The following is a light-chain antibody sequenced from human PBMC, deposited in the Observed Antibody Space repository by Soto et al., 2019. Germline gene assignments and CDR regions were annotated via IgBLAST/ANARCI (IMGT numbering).Light chain of an antibody. CDR1: QSVSSN. CDR2: GAS. J-gene: IGKJ1*01. CDR3: QQYNDWPAT. V-gene: IGKV3-15*01. Sequence: EIVMTQSPATLSMSPGERATLSCRARQSVSSNLAWYRQKPGQAPRLLIYGASTRATGIPARFSGSGSGTEFTLTISSLQSEDFAVYHCQQYNDWPATFGQGTKV.